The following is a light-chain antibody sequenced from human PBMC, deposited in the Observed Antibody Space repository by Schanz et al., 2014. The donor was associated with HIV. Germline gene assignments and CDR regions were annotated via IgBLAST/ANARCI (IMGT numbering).Light chain of an antibody. J-gene: IGLJ2*01. CDR2: EVN. V-gene: IGLV2-8*01. CDR1: SSDVGGYNY. Sequence: QSALTQPASVSGSPGQSITISCTGTSSDVGGYNYVSWYQHHPGKAPKLLISEVNKRPSGVPDRFSGSKSGNTASLTVSGLQAEDEADYYCSSYAGSNNLVFGGGTKLTVL. CDR3: SSYAGSNNLV.